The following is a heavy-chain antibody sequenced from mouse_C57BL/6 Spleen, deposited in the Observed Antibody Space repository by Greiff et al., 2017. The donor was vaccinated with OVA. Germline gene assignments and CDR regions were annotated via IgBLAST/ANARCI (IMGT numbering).Heavy chain of an antibody. CDR1: GYSITSGYY. CDR3: ARGGYGSSLYWYFDV. CDR2: ISYDGSN. V-gene: IGHV3-6*01. D-gene: IGHD1-1*01. Sequence: EVKLQESGPGLVKPSQSLSLTCSVTGYSITSGYYWNWIRQFPGNKLEWMGYISYDGSNNYNPSLKNRISITRDTSKNQFFLKLNSVTTEDTATYYCARGGYGSSLYWYFDVWGTGTTVTVAS. J-gene: IGHJ1*03.